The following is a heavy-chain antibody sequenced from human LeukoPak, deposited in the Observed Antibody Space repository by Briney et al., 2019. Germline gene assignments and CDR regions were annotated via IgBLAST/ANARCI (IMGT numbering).Heavy chain of an antibody. CDR2: MNPNSGNT. CDR1: GYTFTSYD. Sequence: ASVKVSCKASGYTFTSYDINWVRQATGQGLEWMGWMNPNSGNTGYAQKFQGRVTITRNTSISTAYMELSSLRSEDTAVYYCARATGGPYYYYMDVWGKGTTVTDSS. D-gene: IGHD4-23*01. CDR3: ARATGGPYYYYMDV. J-gene: IGHJ6*03. V-gene: IGHV1-8*03.